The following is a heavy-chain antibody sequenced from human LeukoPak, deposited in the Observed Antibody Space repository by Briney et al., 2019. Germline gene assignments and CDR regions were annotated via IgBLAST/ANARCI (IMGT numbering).Heavy chain of an antibody. V-gene: IGHV3-48*03. CDR2: ISSSGSTI. Sequence: GGSLRLSCAASGFTFSSYEMNWVRQAPGKGLEWVSYISSSGSTIYYADSVKGRFTISRDNSKNTLYLQMNSLRAEDTAVYYCAKDLGGATTYWGQGTLVTVSS. J-gene: IGHJ4*02. CDR1: GFTFSSYE. CDR3: AKDLGGATTY. D-gene: IGHD1-26*01.